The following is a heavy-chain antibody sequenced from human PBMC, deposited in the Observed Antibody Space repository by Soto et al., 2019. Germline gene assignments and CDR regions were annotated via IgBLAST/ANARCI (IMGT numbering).Heavy chain of an antibody. D-gene: IGHD1-26*01. J-gene: IGHJ4*02. CDR2: IGGSGGRT. CDR3: AKVGLAGTYYYFDY. Sequence: PGGSLRLSCAASGFSFSTYAMSWVRQAPGKGLECVSSIGGSGGRTFYADSVKGRFTISRDTSKNTLYLQMSSLRAEDTAVYYCAKVGLAGTYYYFDYWGPGTLVTVSS. V-gene: IGHV3-23*01. CDR1: GFSFSTYA.